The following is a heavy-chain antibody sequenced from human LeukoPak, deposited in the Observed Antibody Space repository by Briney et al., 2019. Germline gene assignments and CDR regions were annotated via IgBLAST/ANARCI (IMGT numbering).Heavy chain of an antibody. CDR2: ISGSGGST. V-gene: IGHV3-23*01. D-gene: IGHD2-2*01. CDR1: GFTFSSYA. CDR3: ARAGPSGVVVPAAIRDY. Sequence: AGGSLRLSCAASGFTFSSYAMSWVRQAPGKGLEWVSAISGSGGSTYYADSVKGRFTISRDNSKNTLYLQMNSLRADDTAVYYCARAGPSGVVVPAAIRDYWGQGTLVTVSS. J-gene: IGHJ4*02.